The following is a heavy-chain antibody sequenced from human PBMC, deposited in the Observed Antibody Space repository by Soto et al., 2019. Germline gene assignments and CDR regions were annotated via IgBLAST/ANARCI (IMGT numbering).Heavy chain of an antibody. CDR3: ARGYYDSSGYYFDY. CDR1: GGSIISGGYY. J-gene: IGHJ4*02. V-gene: IGHV4-31*03. D-gene: IGHD3-22*01. CDR2: IYYSGST. Sequence: PSETLSLTCTVSGGSIISGGYYWIWIRQHPGKGLEWIGYIYYSGSTYYNPSLKSRVTISVDTSKNQFSLKLSSVTAADTAVYYCARGYYDSSGYYFDYWGQGTLVTVSS.